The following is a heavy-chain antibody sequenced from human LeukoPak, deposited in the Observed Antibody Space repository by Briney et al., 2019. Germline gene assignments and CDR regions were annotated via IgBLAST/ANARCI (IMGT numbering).Heavy chain of an antibody. CDR2: ISGSGGST. Sequence: PGGSLRLSCAASGFTFSSYGMHWVRQAPGKGLEWVSAISGSGGSTYYADSVKGRFTISRDNSKNTLYLQMNSLRAEDTAVYYCAKEGRVLLWFGEPPDYWGQGTLVTVSS. D-gene: IGHD3-10*01. CDR1: GFTFSSYG. V-gene: IGHV3-23*01. CDR3: AKEGRVLLWFGEPPDY. J-gene: IGHJ4*02.